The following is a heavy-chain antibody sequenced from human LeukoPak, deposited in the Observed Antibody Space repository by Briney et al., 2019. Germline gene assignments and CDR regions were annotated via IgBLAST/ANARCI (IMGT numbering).Heavy chain of an antibody. CDR1: GGSFSGYY. CDR3: ARGRSLAAQNKYGDYWRGYYFDY. J-gene: IGHJ4*02. D-gene: IGHD4-17*01. V-gene: IGHV4-34*01. Sequence: KPSETLSLTCAVYGGSFSGYYWSWIRQPPGKGLEWIGEISHSGSTNYNPSLKSRVTTSVDTSKNQFSLKLSSVTAADTAVYYCARGRSLAAQNKYGDYWRGYYFDYWGQGTLVTVSS. CDR2: ISHSGST.